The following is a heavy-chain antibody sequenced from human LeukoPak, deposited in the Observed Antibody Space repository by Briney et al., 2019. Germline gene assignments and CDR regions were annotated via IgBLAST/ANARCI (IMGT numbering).Heavy chain of an antibody. CDR1: GFTFSSYG. CDR3: ASEKWLNTWELLTFDY. V-gene: IGHV3-30*02. D-gene: IGHD1-26*01. J-gene: IGHJ4*02. Sequence: PGGSLRLSCAASGFTFSSYGMHWVRQAPGKGLEWVAFIRYDGSNKYYADSVKGRFTISRDNSKNTLYLQMNSLRAEDTAVYYCASEKWLNTWELLTFDYWGKGTLVTVSS. CDR2: IRYDGSNK.